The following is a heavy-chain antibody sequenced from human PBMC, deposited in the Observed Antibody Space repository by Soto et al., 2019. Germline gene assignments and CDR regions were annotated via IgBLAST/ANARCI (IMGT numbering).Heavy chain of an antibody. Sequence: PSETLSLTCSVSGYSVTSSDYYWAWIRQPPGKGLEWIGSMFYSGLTYYNPSLKSRVTLSVDTSKNQFSVRLNSVTAADTAVYYCAPLSVSLSGPYGIHVWGQCTSVTVSS. CDR3: APLSVSLSGPYGIHV. J-gene: IGHJ6*02. CDR2: MFYSGLT. CDR1: GYSVTSSDYY. V-gene: IGHV4-39*01. D-gene: IGHD2-15*01.